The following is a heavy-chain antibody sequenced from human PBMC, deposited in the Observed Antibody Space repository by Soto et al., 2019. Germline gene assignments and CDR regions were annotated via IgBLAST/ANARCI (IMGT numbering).Heavy chain of an antibody. CDR1: GYTFTSYA. J-gene: IGHJ4*02. V-gene: IGHV1-3*01. CDR3: ARDMGFGLSDY. D-gene: IGHD3-10*01. CDR2: INAGNGNT. Sequence: QVQLVQSGAEVKKPGASVKVSCKASGYTFTSYAMHSVRQAPGQRLKWMGWINAGNGNTKYSQKFQGRVTITRDTSASTAYMELSSLRSEDTAVYYCARDMGFGLSDYWGQGTLVTVSS.